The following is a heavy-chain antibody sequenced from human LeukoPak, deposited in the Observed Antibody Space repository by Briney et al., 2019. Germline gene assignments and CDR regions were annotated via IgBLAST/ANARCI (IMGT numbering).Heavy chain of an antibody. CDR3: ARDVGRYCSSTSCYTDWFDP. J-gene: IGHJ5*02. CDR2: ISGSGGST. D-gene: IGHD2-2*02. CDR1: GFTFSSYG. Sequence: GGSLRLSCAASGFTFSSYGMSWVRQAPGKGLEWVSAISGSGGSTYYADSVKGRFTISRDNSKNTLYLQMNSLRAEDTAVYYCARDVGRYCSSTSCYTDWFDPWGQGTLVTVSS. V-gene: IGHV3-23*01.